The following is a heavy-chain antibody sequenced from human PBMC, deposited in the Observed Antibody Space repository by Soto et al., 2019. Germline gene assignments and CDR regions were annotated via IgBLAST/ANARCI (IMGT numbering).Heavy chain of an antibody. Sequence: EVQLVESGGGLVQPGGSLRLSCTASGFTFSSYWMHWVRQAPGKGLVWVSRINSDGSSISYADSVKGRFTISRDNAKNTLYLQMNSHKAENTAVDYFASQVTYYYGSGAAHWGQGTLVTVSS. CDR2: INSDGSSI. D-gene: IGHD3-10*01. V-gene: IGHV3-74*01. CDR3: ASQVTYYYGSGAAH. CDR1: GFTFSSYW. J-gene: IGHJ4*01.